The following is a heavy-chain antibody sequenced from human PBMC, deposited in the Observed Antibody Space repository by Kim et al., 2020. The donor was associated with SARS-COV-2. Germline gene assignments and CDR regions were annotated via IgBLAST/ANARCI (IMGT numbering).Heavy chain of an antibody. CDR3: AKALRRGVNYYYYGMDV. CDR2: ISYDGSNE. D-gene: IGHD3-10*01. CDR1: GFTFSTYG. V-gene: IGHV3-30*18. Sequence: GGSLRLSCAASGFTFSTYGMYWVRQAPGKGLEWVSLISYDGSNEYYADSVKGRFTISRDNSKNTRYLQMNSLRAEDTALFYCAKALRRGVNYYYYGMDVWGQGTTVTVSS. J-gene: IGHJ6*02.